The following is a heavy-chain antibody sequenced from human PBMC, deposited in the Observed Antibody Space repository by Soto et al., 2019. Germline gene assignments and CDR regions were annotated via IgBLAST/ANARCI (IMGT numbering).Heavy chain of an antibody. CDR3: ATARVVPAAMXAASRVRSYYYYYGMDV. Sequence: GAAVKVSCKASGYTFTGYYMHWVRQAPGQGLEWMGWINPNSGGTNYAQKFQGRVTMTRDTSISTAYMELSRLRSDDTAVYYCATARVVPAAMXAASRVRSYYYYYGMDVWGQGTTVTVSS. V-gene: IGHV1-2*02. CDR1: GYTFTGYY. D-gene: IGHD2-2*01. CDR2: INPNSGGT. J-gene: IGHJ6*02.